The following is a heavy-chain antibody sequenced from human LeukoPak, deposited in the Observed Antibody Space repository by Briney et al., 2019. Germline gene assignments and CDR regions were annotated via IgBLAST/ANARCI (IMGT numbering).Heavy chain of an antibody. CDR1: GFTFSSYE. CDR2: ISSSGTTI. Sequence: GGSLRLSCAASGFTFSSYEMNWVRQAPGKGLEWISYISSSGTTIYYADSVKGRFSISRDIAKNSVYLQMSSLRAEDTAVYYCARLEYSSSWYFDYWGQGTLVTVSS. CDR3: ARLEYSSSWYFDY. V-gene: IGHV3-48*03. J-gene: IGHJ4*02. D-gene: IGHD6-13*01.